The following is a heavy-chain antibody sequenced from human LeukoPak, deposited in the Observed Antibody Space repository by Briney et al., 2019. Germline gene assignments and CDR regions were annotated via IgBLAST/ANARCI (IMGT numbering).Heavy chain of an antibody. CDR1: GFTFDDYG. Sequence: GGSLRLSCAASGFTFDDYGMSWVRQAPGKGLEWDSGINWNGGSTGYADSVKGRFTISRDNAKNSLYLQMNSLRAEDTALYHCARASITMVRGVRSDAFDIRGQGTMVTVSS. V-gene: IGHV3-20*01. CDR2: INWNGGST. D-gene: IGHD3-10*01. CDR3: ARASITMVRGVRSDAFDI. J-gene: IGHJ3*02.